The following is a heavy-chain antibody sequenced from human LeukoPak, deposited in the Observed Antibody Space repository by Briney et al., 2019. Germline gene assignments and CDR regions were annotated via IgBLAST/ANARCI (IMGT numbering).Heavy chain of an antibody. V-gene: IGHV4-4*07. D-gene: IGHD6-13*01. CDR1: GGSISSYY. CDR3: ARDGESYSSSWYYNWFDP. J-gene: IGHJ5*02. CDR2: IYTSGST. Sequence: SETLSLTCTVSGGSISSYYWSWIRQPAGKGLEWIGRIYTSGSTNYNPSLKSRVTMSVDTSKNQFSLKLSSVTAADTAVYYCARDGESYSSSWYYNWFDPWGQGTLVTVSS.